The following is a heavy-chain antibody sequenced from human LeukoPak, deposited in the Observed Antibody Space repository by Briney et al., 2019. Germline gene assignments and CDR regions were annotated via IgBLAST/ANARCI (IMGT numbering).Heavy chain of an antibody. V-gene: IGHV3-30*04. Sequence: PGRSLRLSCAASGFTFSSYAMHWVRQAPGKGLEWVALISYDGSYKYYADSVRGRFTISRDDSKSTLYLQMNSLRAEDTAMYYCARAQHRGWGFDYWGQGTLVTVSS. J-gene: IGHJ4*02. D-gene: IGHD1-26*01. CDR3: ARAQHRGWGFDY. CDR1: GFTFSSYA. CDR2: ISYDGSYK.